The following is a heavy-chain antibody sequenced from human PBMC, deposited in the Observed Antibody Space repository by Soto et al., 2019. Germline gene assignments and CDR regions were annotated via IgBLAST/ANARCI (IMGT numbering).Heavy chain of an antibody. Sequence: GGSLRLSCAASGFTFSSYGMHWVRQAPGKGLEWVAVISYDGSNKYYADSVKGRFTISRDNSKNTLYLQMNSLRAEDTAVYYCAKDYESPYYDILTGYYRTPAGSYFDYWGQGTLVTVSS. CDR2: ISYDGSNK. CDR1: GFTFSSYG. D-gene: IGHD3-9*01. V-gene: IGHV3-30*18. J-gene: IGHJ4*02. CDR3: AKDYESPYYDILTGYYRTPAGSYFDY.